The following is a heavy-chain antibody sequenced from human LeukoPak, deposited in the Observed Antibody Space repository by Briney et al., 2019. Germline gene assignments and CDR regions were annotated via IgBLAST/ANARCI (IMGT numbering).Heavy chain of an antibody. CDR2: IRYDGSNK. V-gene: IGHV3-30*02. CDR1: GFTFSSYG. CDR3: AKDLLYSDVWGSYRPNPLDY. D-gene: IGHD3-16*02. J-gene: IGHJ4*02. Sequence: GGSLRLSCAASGFTFSSYGMHWVRQAPGKGLEWVAFIRYDGSNKYYADSEKGRFTISRDNSKNTLYLQMNSLRAEDTAVYYCAKDLLYSDVWGSYRPNPLDYWGQGTLVTVSS.